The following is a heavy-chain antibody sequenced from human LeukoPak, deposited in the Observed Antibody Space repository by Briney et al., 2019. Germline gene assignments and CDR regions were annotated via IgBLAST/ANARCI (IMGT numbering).Heavy chain of an antibody. CDR1: GFTFGHYG. J-gene: IGHJ4*02. CDR3: VRGDNRDY. D-gene: IGHD1-14*01. V-gene: IGHV3-21*01. CDR2: IGKTSRDM. Sequence: PGGSLRLSCAASGFTFGHYGMAWARQAPGKGLEWISSIGKTSRDMYYSDSVRGRFTISRDNAKNSLFLLMNSLRVEDTSVYYCVRGDNRDYWGQGTLVTVSS.